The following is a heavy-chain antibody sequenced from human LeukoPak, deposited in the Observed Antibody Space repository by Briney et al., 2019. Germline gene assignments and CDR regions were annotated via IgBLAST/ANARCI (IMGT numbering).Heavy chain of an antibody. CDR1: GYTFTSYG. D-gene: IGHD5-24*01. V-gene: IGHV1-18*01. Sequence: GASVKVSCKASGYTFTSYGINWVRQAPGQGLEWMGWISAYNGNTNYAQELQGRVTMTTDTSTTTAHMELRSLRSDDTAVYYCARPQEEDGYNYNWAFDYWGQGTLVTVSS. CDR3: ARPQEEDGYNYNWAFDY. CDR2: ISAYNGNT. J-gene: IGHJ4*02.